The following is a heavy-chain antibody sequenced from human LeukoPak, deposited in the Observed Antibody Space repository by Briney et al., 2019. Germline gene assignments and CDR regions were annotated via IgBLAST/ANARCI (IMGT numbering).Heavy chain of an antibody. J-gene: IGHJ5*02. D-gene: IGHD3-3*01. CDR3: ARGLAGYYDFWSGYSGNWFDP. V-gene: IGHV4-34*01. Sequence: SETLSLTCTVSGVSISSYSWSWIRQPPGKGLEWIGEINHSGSTNYNPSLKSRVTISVDTSKNQFSLKLSSVTAADTAVYYCARGLAGYYDFWSGYSGNWFDPRGQGTLVTVSS. CDR2: INHSGST. CDR1: GVSISSYS.